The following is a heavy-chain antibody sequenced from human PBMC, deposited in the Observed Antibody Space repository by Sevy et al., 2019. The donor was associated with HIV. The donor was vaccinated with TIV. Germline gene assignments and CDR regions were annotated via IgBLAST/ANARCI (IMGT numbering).Heavy chain of an antibody. CDR3: ARARLGITGRRDMDV. J-gene: IGHJ6*02. CDR1: GDSVSSNSAA. Sequence: SQTLSLTCALSGDSVSSNSAAWNWIRQSPSRGLEWLGRPYYRSKWYNDYAVSVKSRITINPDTSKNQFSLRLNSVTPEDTAVYYCARARLGITGRRDMDVWGQGTTVTVSS. CDR2: PYYRSKWYN. D-gene: IGHD1-20*01. V-gene: IGHV6-1*01.